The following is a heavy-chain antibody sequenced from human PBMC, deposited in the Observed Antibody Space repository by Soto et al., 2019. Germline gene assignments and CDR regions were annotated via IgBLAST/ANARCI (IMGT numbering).Heavy chain of an antibody. D-gene: IGHD3-3*02. CDR1: GFTFSTYW. Sequence: EVQLVESGGDSVQPGGSLRLSCAASGFTFSTYWMHWVRQAPGEGLVWVSRIKGDESSTSSADSVKGRFTISRDNAKNTLSLHMSSLRADDTAVYYCARGAFHNYYVDYWCQGTLVTVSS. J-gene: IGHJ4*02. CDR3: ARGAFHNYYVDY. CDR2: IKGDESST. V-gene: IGHV3-74*01.